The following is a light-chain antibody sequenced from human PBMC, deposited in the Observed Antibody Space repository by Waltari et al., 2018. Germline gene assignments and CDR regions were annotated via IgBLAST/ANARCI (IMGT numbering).Light chain of an antibody. CDR2: GNT. CDR3: QSYDSSLSVVV. CDR1: SSNIGAGHD. Sequence: QSVLTQPPSVSGAPGQRVTISCTGSSSNIGAGHDVHWYQHLPGTAPKLLIYGNTNRPSGVPDRFSGSTSGTSASLAITGLQAEDAADYYCQSYDSSLSVVVFGGGTELTVL. J-gene: IGLJ2*01. V-gene: IGLV1-40*01.